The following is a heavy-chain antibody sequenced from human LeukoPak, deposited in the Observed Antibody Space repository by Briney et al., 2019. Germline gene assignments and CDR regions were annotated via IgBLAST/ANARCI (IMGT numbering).Heavy chain of an antibody. CDR1: GYTFTSYG. CDR2: ISAYNGNT. D-gene: IGHD3-22*01. V-gene: IGHV1-18*01. Sequence: ASVKVSCKASGYTFTSYGISWVRQAPGQGLEWMGWISAYNGNTNYAQKLQGRVTMTTDTSTSTAYMELRSLRSDDTAVYYCARDVPLMQIDYDSSGYTPCFDYWGQGTLVTVSS. J-gene: IGHJ4*02. CDR3: ARDVPLMQIDYDSSGYTPCFDY.